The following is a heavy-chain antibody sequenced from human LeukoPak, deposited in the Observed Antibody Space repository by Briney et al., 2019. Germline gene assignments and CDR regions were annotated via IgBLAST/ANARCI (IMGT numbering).Heavy chain of an antibody. V-gene: IGHV3-53*01. Sequence: GGSLRLSCAASGFTVITNDMTWVRQAPGKGLEWVSGLYSDGNTKYADSVQGRFTISRDNSKNTLYLEMNSLSPDDTAVYYCAKAGRLQAVAGWIDHWGQGTLVTVS. CDR1: GFTVITND. CDR2: LYSDGNT. J-gene: IGHJ4*02. CDR3: AKAGRLQAVAGWIDH. D-gene: IGHD6-19*01.